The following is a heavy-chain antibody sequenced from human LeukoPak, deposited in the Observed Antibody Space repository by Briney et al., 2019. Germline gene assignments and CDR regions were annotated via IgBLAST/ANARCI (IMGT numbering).Heavy chain of an antibody. CDR3: AAPLDSSGYYPYGMDV. V-gene: IGHV1-2*04. CDR1: GYTLTELS. Sequence: ASVKVSCKVSGYTLTELSMHWVRQAPGQGLEWMGWINPNSGGTNYAQKFQGWVTMTRDTSISTAYMELSRLRSDDTAVYYCAAPLDSSGYYPYGMDVWGQGTTVTVSS. J-gene: IGHJ6*02. CDR2: INPNSGGT. D-gene: IGHD3-22*01.